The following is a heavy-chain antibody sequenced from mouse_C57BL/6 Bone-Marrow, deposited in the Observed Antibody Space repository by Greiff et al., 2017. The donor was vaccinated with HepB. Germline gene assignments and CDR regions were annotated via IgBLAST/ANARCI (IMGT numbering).Heavy chain of an antibody. D-gene: IGHD6-5*01. CDR2: INPYNGGT. J-gene: IGHJ2*01. CDR3: AIEHPYA. V-gene: IGHV1-19*01. Sequence: EVQLQQSGPVLVKPGASVKMSCKASGYTFTDYYMNWVKQSHGKSLEWIGVINPYNGGTSYNQKFKGKATFTADTSSNTAYMRLSSLTTEDSAIYYCAIEHPYAWGQGTTLTVSS. CDR1: GYTFTDYY.